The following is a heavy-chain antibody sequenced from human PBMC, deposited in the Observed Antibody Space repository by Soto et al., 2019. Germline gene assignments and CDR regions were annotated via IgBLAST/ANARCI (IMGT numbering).Heavy chain of an antibody. Sequence: TGGSLRLSCAASGFTFSSYGMHWVRQAPGKGLEWVAVIWYDGSNKYYADSVKGRFTISRDNSKNTLYLQMNSLRAEDTAVYYCARASGYCSSTSCSDAFDIWGQRTMVTVSS. CDR3: ARASGYCSSTSCSDAFDI. CDR2: IWYDGSNK. J-gene: IGHJ3*02. CDR1: GFTFSSYG. V-gene: IGHV3-33*01. D-gene: IGHD2-2*01.